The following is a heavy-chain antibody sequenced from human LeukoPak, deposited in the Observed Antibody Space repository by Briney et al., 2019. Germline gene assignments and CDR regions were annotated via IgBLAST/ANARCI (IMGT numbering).Heavy chain of an antibody. J-gene: IGHJ4*02. Sequence: SETLSLTCAVYGGSFSESYWTWIRQPPGKGLEWIGEINHSGSTNYRSSHQSRVTISVDTSKNQFSLKLSSVTAADTAVYYCARGSALRGPFDYWGQGTLVTVSS. CDR1: GGSFSESY. CDR2: INHSGST. CDR3: ARGSALRGPFDY. D-gene: IGHD2-15*01. V-gene: IGHV4-34*01.